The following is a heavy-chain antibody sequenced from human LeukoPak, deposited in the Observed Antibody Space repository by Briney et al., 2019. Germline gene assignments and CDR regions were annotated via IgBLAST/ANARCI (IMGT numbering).Heavy chain of an antibody. CDR1: GFTFSNYW. CDR3: ARDRDGGADY. V-gene: IGHV3-7*01. D-gene: IGHD2-21*02. J-gene: IGHJ4*02. Sequence: GGSLRLSCAASGFTFSNYWMSWVRQAPGKGLEWVANIKQDGSDKYYVDFVKGRFTISRDNAKNSLYLQMNSLRAEDTAVYYCARDRDGGADYWGQGTLVTVSS. CDR2: IKQDGSDK.